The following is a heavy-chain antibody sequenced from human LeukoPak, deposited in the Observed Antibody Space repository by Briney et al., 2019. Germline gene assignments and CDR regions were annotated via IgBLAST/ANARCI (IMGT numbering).Heavy chain of an antibody. D-gene: IGHD6-19*01. CDR3: ARDPGYSSGWYYFDY. CDR2: ISYDGSNK. Sequence: GGSLRLSCAASGFTFSSYAMHWVRQAPGKGLEWAAVISYDGSNKYYADSVKGRFTISRDNSKNTLYLQMNSLRAEDTAVYYCARDPGYSSGWYYFDYWGQGTLVTVSS. V-gene: IGHV3-30*04. CDR1: GFTFSSYA. J-gene: IGHJ4*02.